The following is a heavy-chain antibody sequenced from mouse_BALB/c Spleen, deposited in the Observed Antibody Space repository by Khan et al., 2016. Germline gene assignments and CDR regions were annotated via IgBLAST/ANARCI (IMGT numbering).Heavy chain of an antibody. V-gene: IGHV1-80*01. CDR1: GYAFSSYW. J-gene: IGHJ3*01. CDR2: IYPGDGDT. CDR3: ARMNEVSFAY. Sequence: QVQLKQSGAELVRPGSSVKISCKASGYAFSSYWMNWVKQRPGQGLEWIGQIYPGDGDTNYNGKFKGKATLTADKSSSTAYMQLSGLTSEASAVYFCARMNEVSFAYWGQGTLVTVSA.